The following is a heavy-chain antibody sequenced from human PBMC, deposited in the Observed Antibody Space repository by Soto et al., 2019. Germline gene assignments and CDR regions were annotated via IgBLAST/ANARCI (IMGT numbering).Heavy chain of an antibody. D-gene: IGHD1-1*01. V-gene: IGHV3-30*18. CDR3: AKSRGGTARYAFDT. CDR1: GFIFSTYG. J-gene: IGHJ3*01. CDR2: ISYDGTTE. Sequence: QAQLVASGGGEAQPGRSLRLSCAASGFIFSTYGIHWVRQAPGKGLEWVAFISYDGTTEDYGEPVRGRFSISRDNSQKTVDLLLNSLRPDDTATYFCAKSRGGTARYAFDTWGQGTRVTVS.